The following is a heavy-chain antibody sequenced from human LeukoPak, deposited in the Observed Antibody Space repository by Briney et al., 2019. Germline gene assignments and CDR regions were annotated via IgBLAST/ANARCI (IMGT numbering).Heavy chain of an antibody. CDR1: GGSISSSSYY. Sequence: TSETLSLTCTVSGGSISSSSYYWGWIRQPPGKGLEWIGSIYYSGSTYYNPSLRSRVTISVDTSKNQFSLKLSSVTAADTAVYYCARTTMVRGTYYMDVWGKGTTVTISS. CDR3: ARTTMVRGTYYMDV. V-gene: IGHV4-39*07. J-gene: IGHJ6*03. D-gene: IGHD3-10*01. CDR2: IYYSGST.